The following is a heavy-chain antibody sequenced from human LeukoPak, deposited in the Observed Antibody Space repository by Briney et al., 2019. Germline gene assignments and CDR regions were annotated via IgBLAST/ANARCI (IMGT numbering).Heavy chain of an antibody. D-gene: IGHD3-16*01. CDR2: INHSGST. CDR3: ARDPPGGVSY. V-gene: IGHV4-34*01. Sequence: SETLSLTCAVYGGSFSGYYWSWIRQPPGKGLEWIGEINHSGSTNYNPSLKSRVTISVDTSKNQFSLKLSSVTAADTAVYYCARDPPGGVSYWGQGTLVTVSS. J-gene: IGHJ4*02. CDR1: GGSFSGYY.